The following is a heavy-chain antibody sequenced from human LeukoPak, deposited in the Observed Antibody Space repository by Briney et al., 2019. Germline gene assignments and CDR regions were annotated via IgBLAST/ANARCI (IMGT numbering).Heavy chain of an antibody. CDR1: GYTFTTYG. J-gene: IGHJ4*02. V-gene: IGHV1-18*01. Sequence: EASVKVSCKASGYTFTTYGISWVRQAPGQGLEWMGWISAYNGNTNYAQKVQGRVTMTTDTSTSTAYMELRSLRSDDTAVYYCARDSLHSHSFLWGQGTLVTVSS. CDR2: ISAYNGNT. CDR3: ARDSLHSHSFL. D-gene: IGHD5-18*01.